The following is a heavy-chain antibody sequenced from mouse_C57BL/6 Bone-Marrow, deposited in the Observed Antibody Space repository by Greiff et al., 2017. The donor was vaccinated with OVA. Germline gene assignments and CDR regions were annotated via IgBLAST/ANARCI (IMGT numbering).Heavy chain of an antibody. CDR1: GYTFTSYW. CDR3: ARRLPPMDY. CDR2: IDPSDSYT. Sequence: QVQLQQPGAELVKPGASVKLSCKASGYTFTSYWMQWVKQRPGQGLEWIGEIDPSDSYTNYNQKFKGKATLTVDTSSSTAYMQLSSLTSEDSAVYYCARRLPPMDYWGQGTSVTVSS. D-gene: IGHD2-2*01. V-gene: IGHV1-50*01. J-gene: IGHJ4*01.